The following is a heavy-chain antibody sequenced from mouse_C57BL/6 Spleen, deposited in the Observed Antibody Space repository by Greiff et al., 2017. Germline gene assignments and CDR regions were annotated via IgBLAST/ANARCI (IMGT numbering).Heavy chain of an antibody. J-gene: IGHJ4*01. CDR2: INPSSGYT. CDR3: ARDYDPYAMDY. V-gene: IGHV1-7*01. D-gene: IGHD2-4*01. CDR1: GYTFTSYW. Sequence: QVHVKQSGAELAKPGASVKLSCKASGYTFTSYWMHWVKQRPGQGLEWIGYINPSSGYTKYNQKFKDKATLTADKSSSTAYMQLSSLTYEDSAVYYCARDYDPYAMDYWGQGTSVTVSS.